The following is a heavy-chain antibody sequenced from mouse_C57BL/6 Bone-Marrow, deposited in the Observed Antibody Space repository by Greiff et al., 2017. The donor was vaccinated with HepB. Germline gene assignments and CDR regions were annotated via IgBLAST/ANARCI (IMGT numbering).Heavy chain of an antibody. CDR3: ARSRYYGSSYAAY. D-gene: IGHD1-1*01. CDR2: IYPRDGST. V-gene: IGHV1-78*01. CDR1: GYTFTDHT. Sequence: VQVVESDAELVKPGASVKISCKVSGYTFTDHTIHWMKQRPEQGLEWIGYIYPRDGSTKYNEKFKGKATLTADKSSSTAYMQLNSLTSEDSAVYFCARSRYYGSSYAAYWGQGTLVTVSA. J-gene: IGHJ3*01.